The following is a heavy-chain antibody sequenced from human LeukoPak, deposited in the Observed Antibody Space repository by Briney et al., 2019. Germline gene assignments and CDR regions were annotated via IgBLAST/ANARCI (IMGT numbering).Heavy chain of an antibody. CDR2: ISSSSSYI. Sequence: PGGSLRLSCAASGFTFSSYSMNWVRQAPGKGLEWVSSISSSSSYIYYADSVKGRFTISRDNAKNSLYLQMNSLRAEDTAVYYCARVFEDVPQFDYWGQGTLVTVSS. J-gene: IGHJ4*02. CDR1: GFTFSSYS. V-gene: IGHV3-21*04. D-gene: IGHD3-3*01. CDR3: ARVFEDVPQFDY.